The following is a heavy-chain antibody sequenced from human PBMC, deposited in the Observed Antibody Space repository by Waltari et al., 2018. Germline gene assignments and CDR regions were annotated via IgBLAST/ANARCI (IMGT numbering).Heavy chain of an antibody. V-gene: IGHV3-7*01. D-gene: IGHD4-17*01. J-gene: IGHJ4*02. CDR1: GFTFSSYW. CDR2: IKQDGSEK. CDR3: ARDFSLVYGDYSCY. Sequence: EVQLVESGGGLVQPGGSLRLSCAASGFTFSSYWMSWVRQAPGKGLEWVANIKQDGSEKYYVDSVKGRFTISRDNAKNSLYLQMNSLRAEDTAVYYCARDFSLVYGDYSCYWGQGTLVTVSS.